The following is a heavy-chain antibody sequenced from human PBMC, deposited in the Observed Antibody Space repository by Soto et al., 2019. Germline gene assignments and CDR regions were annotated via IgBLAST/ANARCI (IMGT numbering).Heavy chain of an antibody. D-gene: IGHD2-15*01. CDR3: TTDRVVVDAQVQFGYFDL. V-gene: IGHV3-15*01. CDR2: IKSKTDGGTT. Sequence: PGGSLRRSCAASGFTFSNAWMSWVRQAPGKGLEWVGRIKSKTDGGTTDYAAPVKGRFTISRDDSKNTLYLQMNSLKTEDTAVYYCTTDRVVVDAQVQFGYFDLWGRATLVTVSS. CDR1: GFTFSNAW. J-gene: IGHJ2*01.